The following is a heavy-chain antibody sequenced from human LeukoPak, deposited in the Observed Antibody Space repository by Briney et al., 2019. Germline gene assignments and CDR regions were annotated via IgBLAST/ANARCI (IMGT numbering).Heavy chain of an antibody. CDR1: GYTFTSYG. CDR3: ARDYDYVPDF. CDR2: TEASNGNT. D-gene: IGHD3-16*01. J-gene: IGHJ4*02. Sequence: GASVKVSCKASGYTFTSYGISWVRQAPGEGLEWMGWTEASNGNTNYAQKVQGRVTITTDQSTTTAYMEVRSLRFDDTAVYYCARDYDYVPDFWGKGTLVTVSS. V-gene: IGHV1-18*01.